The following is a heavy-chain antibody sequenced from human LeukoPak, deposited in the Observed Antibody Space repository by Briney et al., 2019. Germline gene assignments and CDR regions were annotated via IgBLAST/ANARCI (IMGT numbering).Heavy chain of an antibody. Sequence: GGSLRLSCAASGFTFSSYWMSWVRQAPGKGLEWVSAISGSGGSTYYADSVKGRFTISRDNSKNTLYLQMNSLRAEDTAVYYCAKDATPLWFGELLQDYWGQGTLVTVSS. J-gene: IGHJ4*02. D-gene: IGHD3-10*01. CDR2: ISGSGGST. CDR1: GFTFSSYW. CDR3: AKDATPLWFGELLQDY. V-gene: IGHV3-23*01.